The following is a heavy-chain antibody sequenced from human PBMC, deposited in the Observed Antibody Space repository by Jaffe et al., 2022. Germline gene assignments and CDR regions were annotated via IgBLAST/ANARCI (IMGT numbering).Heavy chain of an antibody. CDR3: AKHAGYSATWYPHDALDI. CDR2: IYYGGST. CDR1: GGSISSSNYY. V-gene: IGHV4-39*01. J-gene: IGHJ3*02. Sequence: QLQLQESGPGLVKPSETLSLSCTVSGGSISSSNYYWGWIRQPPGKGLEWIGSIYYGGSTYYNPSLKSRVTTSVDTSKNQFSLKLSSVTAADTAVYYCAKHAGYSATWYPHDALDIWGQGTMVTVSS. D-gene: IGHD5-12*01.